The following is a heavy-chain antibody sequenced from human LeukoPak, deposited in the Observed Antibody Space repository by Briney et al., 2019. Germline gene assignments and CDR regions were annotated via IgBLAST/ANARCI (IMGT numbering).Heavy chain of an antibody. CDR3: AKGHIAAQSTFDY. CDR2: VSSDGSNE. V-gene: IGHV3-30-3*01. Sequence: PGGSLRLSCAASGFTFSTYAMHWVRQAPGKGLEWVAVVSSDGSNEYYADSVKGRLTISRDNSKNTLYLQMNSLRAEDTAVYYCAKGHIAAQSTFDYWGQGTLVTVSS. J-gene: IGHJ4*02. D-gene: IGHD6-6*01. CDR1: GFTFSTYA.